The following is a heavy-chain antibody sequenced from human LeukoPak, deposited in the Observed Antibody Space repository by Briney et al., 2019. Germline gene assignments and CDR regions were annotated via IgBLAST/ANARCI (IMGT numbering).Heavy chain of an antibody. CDR3: ASTGTGDLYFDY. Sequence: GGSLRLSCAASGFTVSDYSMSWVRQAPGKGLEWVSSISSSSSYIYYADSVKGRFTISRDNAKNSLYLQMNSLRAEDTAVYYCASTGTGDLYFDYWGQGTLVTVSS. CDR1: GFTVSDYS. CDR2: ISSSSSYI. D-gene: IGHD3-10*01. J-gene: IGHJ4*02. V-gene: IGHV3-21*01.